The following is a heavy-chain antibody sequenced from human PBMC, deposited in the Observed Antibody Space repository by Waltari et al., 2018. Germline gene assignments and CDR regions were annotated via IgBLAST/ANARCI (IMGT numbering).Heavy chain of an antibody. CDR1: GGSISSSY. CDR3: ARRDSSGWSVFDY. V-gene: IGHV4-59*12. CDR2: IYGSGSST. D-gene: IGHD6-13*01. Sequence: QLQLQESGPGLVKPPETLSLTCAVSGGSISSSYWIWIRQPPGKGLEWIGYIYGSGSSTNYNPSLKSRVTLSVDTSKNQFSLKLSSVTAADTAVYYCARRDSSGWSVFDYWGQGVLVTVSS. J-gene: IGHJ4*02.